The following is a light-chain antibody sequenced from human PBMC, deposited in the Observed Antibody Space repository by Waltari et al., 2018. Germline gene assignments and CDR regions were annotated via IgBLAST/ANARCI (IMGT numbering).Light chain of an antibody. CDR2: GTS. V-gene: IGKV3D-15*01. Sequence: DIVMMQSPATLFLSTGERASLSCRASQSVRSTFAWFQQKPGQPPRLLIYGTSTRATGIPARFSGSGSGTEFSLTISSLQPEDFATYYCQQYDHWPWTFGQGTRVEAK. CDR1: QSVRST. J-gene: IGKJ1*01. CDR3: QQYDHWPWT.